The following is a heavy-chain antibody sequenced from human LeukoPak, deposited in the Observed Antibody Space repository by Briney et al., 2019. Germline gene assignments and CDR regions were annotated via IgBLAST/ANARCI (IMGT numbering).Heavy chain of an antibody. CDR2: IIPIFGTA. J-gene: IGHJ4*02. CDR1: GGTFSSYT. CDR3: AVGGSGSYGADY. D-gene: IGHD3-10*01. V-gene: IGHV1-69*13. Sequence: ASVKVSCKASGGTFSSYTIIWVRQAPGQGLEWMGGIIPIFGTANYAQKFQGRVTITADESTSTAYMELSSLRSEDTAVYYCAVGGSGSYGADYWGQGTLVTVSS.